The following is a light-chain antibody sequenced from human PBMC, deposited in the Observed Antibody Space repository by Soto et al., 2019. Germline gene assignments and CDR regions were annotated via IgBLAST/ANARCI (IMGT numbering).Light chain of an antibody. CDR1: ENVNGH. V-gene: IGKV1-5*01. Sequence: IQMTQSPNTLSASVGDSVAVTCRASENVNGHLAWYQQKPGKAPKLLIYDASILESGVPSRFSGSGFGTEFTLTINVLLPEDFVTYYCQQYNNLPSFGQGTKV. CDR3: QQYNNLPS. J-gene: IGKJ1*01. CDR2: DAS.